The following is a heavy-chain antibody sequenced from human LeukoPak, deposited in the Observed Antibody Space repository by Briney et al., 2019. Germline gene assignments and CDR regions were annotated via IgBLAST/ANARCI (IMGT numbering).Heavy chain of an antibody. D-gene: IGHD1-26*01. V-gene: IGHV3-21*01. Sequence: GGSLRLSCAASGFSFENYNMNWVRQAQGKGLEWVAYINVITGYIYYADSLKGRFTISRDNAKKSLFLEMNSLRVEDTAVYYCARDRSGSSSVDDAFDIWGQGIMVTVSS. CDR3: ARDRSGSSSVDDAFDI. J-gene: IGHJ3*02. CDR2: INVITGYI. CDR1: GFSFENYN.